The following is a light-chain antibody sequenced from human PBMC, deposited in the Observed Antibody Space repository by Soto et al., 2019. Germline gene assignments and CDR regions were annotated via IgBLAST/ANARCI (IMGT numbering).Light chain of an antibody. V-gene: IGKV1-5*03. Sequence: DIQMTQSPSTLSASVGDRVTITCRASQSISSWLAWYQQKPGKAPNLLIYKASTLESGVPSSITGSGSGTEFTLTISSLQPDDFATYYCQQYNSYPWTFGQGTKVEIK. J-gene: IGKJ1*01. CDR1: QSISSW. CDR2: KAS. CDR3: QQYNSYPWT.